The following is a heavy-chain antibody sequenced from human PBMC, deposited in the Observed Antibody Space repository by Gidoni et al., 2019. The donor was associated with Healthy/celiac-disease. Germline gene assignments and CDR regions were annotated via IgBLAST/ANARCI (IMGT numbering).Heavy chain of an antibody. J-gene: IGHJ3*02. CDR3: ASHYDILTGQDAFDI. D-gene: IGHD3-9*01. CDR1: GFPFSSYS. V-gene: IGHV3-48*01. CDR2: ISSSSSTI. Sequence: EVQLVESGGGLVQPGGSLSLSCAASGFPFSSYSMNWVRQAPGKGLEWVSYISSSSSTIYYADSVKGRFTISRDNAKNSLYLQMNSLRAEDTAVYYCASHYDILTGQDAFDIWGQGTMVTVSS.